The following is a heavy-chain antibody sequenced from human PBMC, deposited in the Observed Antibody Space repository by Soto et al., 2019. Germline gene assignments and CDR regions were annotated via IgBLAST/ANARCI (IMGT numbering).Heavy chain of an antibody. V-gene: IGHV3-30*14. CDR3: ARWGTTGGLDV. J-gene: IGHJ4*02. D-gene: IGHD3-16*01. CDR1: GFTFRSFV. Sequence: QVQLVESGGGVVQPGTSLRLSCVGSGFTFRSFVIHWVRQAPGKGLEWVALTSYDGSNKYYDDSVKGRFTISRDNSRNTVDLQIDSLRLEDTGFYYCARWGTTGGLDVWGQGTLVSVSS. CDR2: TSYDGSNK.